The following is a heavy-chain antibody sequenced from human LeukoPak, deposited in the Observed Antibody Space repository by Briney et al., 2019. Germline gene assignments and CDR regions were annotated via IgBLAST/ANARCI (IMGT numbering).Heavy chain of an antibody. V-gene: IGHV3-15*01. D-gene: IGHD1-26*01. J-gene: IGHJ4*02. CDR3: TTSGRATTRFVDY. CDR1: GFTFSDYY. CDR2: IIRKSDGGTT. Sequence: AGGSLRLSCAASGFTFSDYYMSWIRQAPGKGLEWVGRIIRKSDGGTTDYAAPVKGRFTISRDDSENTLFLQMNSLKTEDTAVYYCTTSGRATTRFVDYWGQGTLVSVSS.